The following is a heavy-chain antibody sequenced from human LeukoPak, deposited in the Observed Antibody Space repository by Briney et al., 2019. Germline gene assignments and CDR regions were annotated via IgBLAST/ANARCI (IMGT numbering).Heavy chain of an antibody. Sequence: GGSLRLSCAASRFTFSSYAMSWVRQAPGAGLEWVSAISGGGGSTYYADSVKGRFTISRDNSKNTLYLQMNSLRAEDTAVYYCAKVWLVGFYYFDFWGQGTLVTVSS. CDR3: AKVWLVGFYYFDF. CDR1: RFTFSSYA. V-gene: IGHV3-23*01. D-gene: IGHD6-6*01. CDR2: ISGGGGST. J-gene: IGHJ4*02.